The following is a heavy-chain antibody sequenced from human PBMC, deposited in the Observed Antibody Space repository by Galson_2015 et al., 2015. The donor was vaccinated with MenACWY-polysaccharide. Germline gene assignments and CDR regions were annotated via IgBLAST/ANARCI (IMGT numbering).Heavy chain of an antibody. CDR2: VKPSGGHP. V-gene: IGHV1-46*01. CDR3: ARAAYCTHYCYYYYYMDV. J-gene: IGHJ6*03. D-gene: IGHD2-8*01. Sequence: SVKVSCKASGYTFTNYYIHWVRQAPGLGLEWMGVVKPSGGHPIQEQKFQGRVTMTSDTSTSTVYMEVRSLGSDDTANYYCARAAYCTHYCYYYYYMDVWGKGTTVTVSS. CDR1: GYTFTNYY.